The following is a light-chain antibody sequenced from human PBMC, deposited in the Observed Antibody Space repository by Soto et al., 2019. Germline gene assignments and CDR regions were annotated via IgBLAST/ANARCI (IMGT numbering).Light chain of an antibody. J-gene: IGLJ2*01. CDR1: SSDVGNYNY. CDR3: SSYTSISTLDVV. V-gene: IGLV2-14*01. CDR2: EVS. Sequence: QSVLTQPASVSGSPGQSLTISCTGTSSDVGNYNYVSWYQQHPGKAPKLMIYEVSNRPSGVSNRFSGSKFGNTASLTISGLQAEDEADYYCSSYTSISTLDVVFGGGTKLTVL.